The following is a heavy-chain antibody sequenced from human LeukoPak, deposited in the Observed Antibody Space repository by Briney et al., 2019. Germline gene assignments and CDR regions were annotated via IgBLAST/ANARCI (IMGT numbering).Heavy chain of an antibody. V-gene: IGHV4-61*09. D-gene: IGHD4-17*01. CDR1: GDSLTSGSRY. J-gene: IGHJ6*04. CDR2: FYSSTRT. CDR3: ARCMSELDYGDYAYYYHMDV. Sequence: SETLSLTCTVSGDSLTSGSRYWSWIRQPAGKGLEWIGHFYSSTRTTYNPSLESRVTISGDTAKNQFSLKLDSVTAADTAVYFCARCMSELDYGDYAYYYHMDVWGKGTTVTVSS.